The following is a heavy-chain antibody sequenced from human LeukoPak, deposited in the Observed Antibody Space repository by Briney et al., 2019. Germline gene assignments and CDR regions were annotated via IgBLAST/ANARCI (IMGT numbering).Heavy chain of an antibody. CDR3: ARDLTGTLDY. D-gene: IGHD1-1*01. J-gene: IGHJ4*02. CDR1: GGSISSYY. CDR2: IYYSGST. V-gene: IGHV4-59*01. Sequence: SETLSLTCTVSGGSISSYYWSWIRQPPGKGLEWIGYIYYSGSTNYNPSLKSRVTISVDTSENQFSLKLSSVTAADTAVYYCARDLTGTLDYWGQGTLVTVSS.